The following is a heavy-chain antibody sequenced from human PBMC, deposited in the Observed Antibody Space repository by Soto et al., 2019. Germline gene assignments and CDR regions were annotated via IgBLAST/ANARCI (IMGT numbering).Heavy chain of an antibody. CDR2: IYSSGTT. V-gene: IGHV4-31*03. D-gene: IGHD3-16*02. J-gene: IGHJ5*02. Sequence: QVQLQESGPGLVKPSQTLSLTCTISGGSITSADYYWTWIRQFPGKGLEWIAYIYSSGTTHYNPALKSRATISLDTSNSQFSLEVKSATAADTAVYYCARMGLHLGELSRDWFDPWGQGSLVTVSS. CDR3: ARMGLHLGELSRDWFDP. CDR1: GGSITSADYY.